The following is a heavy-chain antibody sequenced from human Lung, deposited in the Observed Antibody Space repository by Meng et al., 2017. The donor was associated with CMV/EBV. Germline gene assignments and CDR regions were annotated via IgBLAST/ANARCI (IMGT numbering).Heavy chain of an antibody. V-gene: IGHV4-4*02. CDR2: IYHSGST. J-gene: IGHJ4*02. D-gene: IGHD6-19*01. Sequence: VRRQESGPGLVKPSGTLSLTFAVSVGSISSSNWWSWVRQPPGKGLEWIGEIYHSGSTNYNPSLKSRVTISVDKSKNQFSLKLSSVTAADTAVYYCASFPPPGKQWLVTDYWGQGTLVTVSS. CDR3: ASFPPPGKQWLVTDY. CDR1: VGSISSSNW.